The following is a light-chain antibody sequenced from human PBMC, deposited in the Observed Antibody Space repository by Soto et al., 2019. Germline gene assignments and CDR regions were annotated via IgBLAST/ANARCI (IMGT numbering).Light chain of an antibody. J-gene: IGKJ1*01. CDR1: QSVLYSSNNKNY. CDR3: QQYYSTHRK. CDR2: WAS. Sequence: DIVMTQSPDSLAVSLGERATINCKSSQSVLYSSNNKNYLAWYQQKPGQPPKLLIYWASTRESGVPDRFSGSGSGTDFTLTISSLQAEDVAVYYCQQYYSTHRKFGKGTKVDIX. V-gene: IGKV4-1*01.